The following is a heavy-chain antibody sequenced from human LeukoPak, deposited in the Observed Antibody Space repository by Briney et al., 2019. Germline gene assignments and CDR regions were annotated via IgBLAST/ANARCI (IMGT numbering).Heavy chain of an antibody. D-gene: IGHD6-13*01. CDR1: GYTFTSYY. V-gene: IGHV1-46*01. Sequence: ASVKVSCKASGYTFTSYYMHWVRQAPGQGLEWMGIINPSGGSTSYAQKFQGRVTMTRDTSTSTVYMELSSLRSEDTAVYYCARDERAGAAAGRNYYWGQGTLVTVSS. CDR2: INPSGGST. J-gene: IGHJ4*02. CDR3: ARDERAGAAAGRNYY.